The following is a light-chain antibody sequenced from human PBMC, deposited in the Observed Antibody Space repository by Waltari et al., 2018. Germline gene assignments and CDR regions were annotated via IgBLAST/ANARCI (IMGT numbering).Light chain of an antibody. CDR1: QSVSSSY. CDR2: GTS. Sequence: EIVFTQSPGTLSLSPGERATLSCRASQSVSSSYLAWYQQKPGQAPGLLIYGTSSRATGIPDRFSGSGSGTDFTLTISRLEPEDFAVYYCQQYGSSPWTFGLGTKVELK. J-gene: IGKJ1*01. CDR3: QQYGSSPWT. V-gene: IGKV3-20*01.